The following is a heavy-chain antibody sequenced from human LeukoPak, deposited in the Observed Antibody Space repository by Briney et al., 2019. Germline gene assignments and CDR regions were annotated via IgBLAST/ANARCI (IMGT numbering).Heavy chain of an antibody. D-gene: IGHD3-22*01. CDR1: GFTFSSYE. Sequence: GGSLRLSCAASGFTFSSYEMNWVRQAPGKGLEWVSYISSSGSTIYYADSVKGRFTISRDNAKNSLYLQMNSLRAEDTAVYYCARAVVVVSYFDYWGQGTLVTVSS. CDR3: ARAVVVVSYFDY. V-gene: IGHV3-48*03. J-gene: IGHJ4*02. CDR2: ISSSGSTI.